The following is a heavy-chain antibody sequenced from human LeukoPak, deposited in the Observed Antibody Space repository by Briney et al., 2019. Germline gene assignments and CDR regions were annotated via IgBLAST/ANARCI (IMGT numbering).Heavy chain of an antibody. CDR2: IKQDGSQK. D-gene: IGHD5-24*01. CDR3: ARDRSRDGYSFDY. Sequence: GGSLRLSCAASGFTFSSYWMSWVRQAPGKGLEWVANIKQDGSQKYDVDSVKGRFTISRDNAKNSLYLQMNSLGAEDTAVYYCARDRSRDGYSFDYWGQGTLVTVSS. V-gene: IGHV3-7*01. CDR1: GFTFSSYW. J-gene: IGHJ4*02.